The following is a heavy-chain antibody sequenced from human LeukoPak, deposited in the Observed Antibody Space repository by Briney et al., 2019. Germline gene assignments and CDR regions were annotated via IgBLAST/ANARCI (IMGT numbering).Heavy chain of an antibody. CDR3: AREVGSTRVYFDY. D-gene: IGHD2-2*01. CDR1: GFTFSSYG. V-gene: IGHV3-33*08. J-gene: IGHJ4*02. Sequence: GGSLRLSCAASGFTFSSYGMHWVRQAPGKGLEWVAVIWYGGSNKYYADSVKGRFTISRDNSKNTLYLQMNSLRAEDTAVYYCAREVGSTRVYFDYWGQGTLVTVSS. CDR2: IWYGGSNK.